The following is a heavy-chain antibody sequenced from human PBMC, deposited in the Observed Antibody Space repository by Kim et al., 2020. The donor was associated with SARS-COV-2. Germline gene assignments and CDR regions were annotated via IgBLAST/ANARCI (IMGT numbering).Heavy chain of an antibody. CDR1: GFTFNAYE. V-gene: IGHV3-48*03. CDR3: AREDGPTTYLDY. Sequence: GGSLRLSCATSGFTFNAYEINWVRQTPGKGLQWISYISSGGDTIYYADSVKGRFTVSRDNAKNSVSLQMHSLTIDDTAIYYCAREDGPTTYLDYWGQGTLVTVSS. CDR2: ISSGGDTI. D-gene: IGHD1-1*01. J-gene: IGHJ4*02.